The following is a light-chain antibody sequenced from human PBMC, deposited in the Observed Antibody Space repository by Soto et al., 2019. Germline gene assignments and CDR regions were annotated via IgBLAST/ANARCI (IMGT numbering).Light chain of an antibody. CDR3: QQYGHPLHT. Sequence: EIVLTQSPGTLYLSPGDRATLSCRASQSVNIYFAWYQQKPGQAPRLLISNTSRTATGIPDRFSGSGSGTDFTLIISRLEPEDFAMYYCQQYGHPLHTFGQGTKLDIK. CDR1: QSVNIY. CDR2: NTS. J-gene: IGKJ2*01. V-gene: IGKV3-20*01.